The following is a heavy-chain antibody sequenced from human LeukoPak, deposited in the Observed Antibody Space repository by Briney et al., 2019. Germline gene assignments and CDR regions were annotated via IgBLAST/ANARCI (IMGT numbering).Heavy chain of an antibody. D-gene: IGHD6-19*01. CDR1: GYTFTSYG. CDR3: ARDRTRSYSSGWPTRNGMLPDY. J-gene: IGHJ4*02. CDR2: ISAYNGNT. Sequence: ASVTVSCTASGYTFTSYGISWVRQAPGQGLEWMGWISAYNGNTNYAQKLQGRVTMTTDTSTSTAYMELRSLRSDDTAVYYCARDRTRSYSSGWPTRNGMLPDYWGQGTLVTVSS. V-gene: IGHV1-18*01.